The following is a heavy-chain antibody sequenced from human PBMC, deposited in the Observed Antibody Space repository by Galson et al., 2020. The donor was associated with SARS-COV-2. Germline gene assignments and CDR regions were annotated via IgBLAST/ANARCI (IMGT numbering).Heavy chain of an antibody. J-gene: IGHJ4*02. CDR3: ARGLRALRFLEWLLLFDY. D-gene: IGHD3-3*01. CDR1: GGSFSGYY. Sequence: SETLSLTCAVYGGSFSGYYWSWIRQPPGKGLEWIGEINHSGSTNYNPSLKSRVTISVDTSKNQFSLKLSSVTAADTAVYYCARGLRALRFLEWLLLFDYWGQGTLVTVSS. CDR2: INHSGST. V-gene: IGHV4-34*01.